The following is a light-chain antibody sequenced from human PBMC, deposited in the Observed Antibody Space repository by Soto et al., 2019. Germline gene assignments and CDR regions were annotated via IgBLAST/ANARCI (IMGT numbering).Light chain of an antibody. CDR3: SSYAGSNIVV. CDR2: EVS. CDR1: SSDVGGYNY. J-gene: IGLJ2*01. Sequence: QSVLTQPPSASGSPGQSVTISCTGTSSDVGGYNYVSWYQQHPGKAPKLMIYEVSKRPSGVPDRFSGSKSGNTASLTVSGLHAEDEADYYCSSYAGSNIVVFGGRTKLTVL. V-gene: IGLV2-8*01.